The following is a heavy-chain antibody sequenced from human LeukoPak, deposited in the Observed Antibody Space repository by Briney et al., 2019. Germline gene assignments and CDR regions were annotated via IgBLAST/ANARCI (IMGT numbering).Heavy chain of an antibody. J-gene: IGHJ4*02. CDR2: ISGSGGSS. CDR1: GFTFSSHG. CDR3: AKLDSSGQNFDY. D-gene: IGHD3-22*01. Sequence: PGGSLRLSCAASGFTFSSHGMSWVRQAPGKGLEWVSAISGSGGSSFYADSVKGRFTISRDNSKNTLYLQMNSLRAEDTAVYYCAKLDSSGQNFDYWGQGTLVTVSS. V-gene: IGHV3-23*01.